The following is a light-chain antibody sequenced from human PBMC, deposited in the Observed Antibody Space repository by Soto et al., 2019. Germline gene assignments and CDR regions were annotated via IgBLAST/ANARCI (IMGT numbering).Light chain of an antibody. J-gene: IGLJ2*01. CDR1: SGHSSYA. Sequence: QLVLTQSPSASASLGPSVKLTCTLSSGHSSYAIAWHQQQPEKGPRYLMRVNSDGRHIKGDGIPDRFSGSSSGAERYLTISSLQSEDEADYYCQTWGTGTVVFGGGTKLTVL. V-gene: IGLV4-69*01. CDR2: VNSDGRH. CDR3: QTWGTGTVV.